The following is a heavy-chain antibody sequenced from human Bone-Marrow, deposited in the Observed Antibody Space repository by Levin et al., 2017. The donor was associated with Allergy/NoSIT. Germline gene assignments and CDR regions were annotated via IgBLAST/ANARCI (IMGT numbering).Heavy chain of an antibody. D-gene: IGHD2-2*01. V-gene: IGHV2-70*17. CDR3: ARIPSYCASTNCYTGNY. CDR1: GFSLSTNGMC. CDR2: IDWDDDE. Sequence: SGPTLVKPAQTLTLTCTFSGFSLSTNGMCVTWIRQPPRKALEWLARIDWDDDEFYSTSLKTRLSISKDTSINQVVLTMTNMDPVDTATYYCARIPSYCASTNCYTGNYWGQGILVTVSS. J-gene: IGHJ4*02.